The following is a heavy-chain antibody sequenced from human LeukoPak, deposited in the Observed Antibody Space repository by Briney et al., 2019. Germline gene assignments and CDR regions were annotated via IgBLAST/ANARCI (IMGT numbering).Heavy chain of an antibody. CDR3: ARGEWIQLWLLY. CDR2: INSDGSST. D-gene: IGHD5-18*01. CDR1: GSTFSSYW. Sequence: GGSLRLSCAASGSTFSSYWMHWVRQAPGKGLVWVSRINSDGSSTSYADSVKGRFTISRDNAKNTLYLQMNSLRAEDTAVYYCARGEWIQLWLLYWGQGTLVTVSS. V-gene: IGHV3-74*01. J-gene: IGHJ4*02.